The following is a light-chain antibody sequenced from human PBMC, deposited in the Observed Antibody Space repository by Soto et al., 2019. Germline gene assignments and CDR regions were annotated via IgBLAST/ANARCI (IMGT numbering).Light chain of an antibody. J-gene: IGKJ5*01. CDR2: GTS. Sequence: IVMTQSPATLSVSPGERATLSCRASRGIRSNLAWYQQKPGQAPRLLIYGTSSRATGIPDRFSGSGSGTDFTLTFSRLEPEDFAVYYCQQYGNSPLTFGQGTRLEIK. V-gene: IGKV3-20*01. CDR3: QQYGNSPLT. CDR1: RGIRSN.